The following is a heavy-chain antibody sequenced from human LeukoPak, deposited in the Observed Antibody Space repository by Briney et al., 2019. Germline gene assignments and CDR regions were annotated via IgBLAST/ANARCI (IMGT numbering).Heavy chain of an antibody. V-gene: IGHV3-21*01. J-gene: IGHJ3*02. CDR2: ISSSSSYI. Sequence: GGSLRLSCAASGFTFSSYSMNWVRQAPGKGLEWVSSISSSSSYIYYADSVKGRFTISRDNAKNSLYLQMNSLRAEDTAVYYCARVGNFWSGYRLTGGAFDIWGQGTMVTVSS. D-gene: IGHD3-3*01. CDR3: ARVGNFWSGYRLTGGAFDI. CDR1: GFTFSSYS.